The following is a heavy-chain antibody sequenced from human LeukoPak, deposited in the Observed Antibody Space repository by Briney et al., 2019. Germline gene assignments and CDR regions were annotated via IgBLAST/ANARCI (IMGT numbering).Heavy chain of an antibody. Sequence: SETLSLTCTVSGYSISSGYYWGWIRQPPGNGLEWIGRIYHSGSTYYNPSLKSRVTISVDTSKNQFSLKLSSVTAADTAVFYCATTLSSTWYYNWFDPWGQGTLVTVSS. CDR2: IYHSGST. J-gene: IGHJ5*02. D-gene: IGHD6-13*01. CDR1: GYSISSGYY. CDR3: ATTLSSTWYYNWFDP. V-gene: IGHV4-38-2*02.